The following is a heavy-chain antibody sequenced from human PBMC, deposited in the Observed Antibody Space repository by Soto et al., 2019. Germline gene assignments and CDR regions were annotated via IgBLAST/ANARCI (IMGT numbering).Heavy chain of an antibody. CDR3: AKDPEVPAGLYGYLDY. J-gene: IGHJ4*02. CDR2: ISGSGGST. CDR1: GFTFSSYA. D-gene: IGHD2-2*01. Sequence: PGGSLRLSCAASGFTFSSYAMSWVRQAPGKGLEWVSAISGSGGSTYYADSVKGRFTISRDNSKNTLYLQMNSLRAKDTAVYYCAKDPEVPAGLYGYLDYWGQGTLVTVSS. V-gene: IGHV3-23*01.